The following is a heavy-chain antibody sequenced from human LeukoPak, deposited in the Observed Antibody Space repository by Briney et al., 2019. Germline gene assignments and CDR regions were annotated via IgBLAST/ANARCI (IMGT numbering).Heavy chain of an antibody. CDR3: ARESSSGWHYFDF. V-gene: IGHV3-30*03. Sequence: GGSLRLSCAASGFTFSSFDMRWVRQAPGKGLEWVAIISYDGGIKYYADSVEGRFTISRDNSKNTLFLQMNSLTVADTAFYYCARESSSGWHYFDFWGQGTLVSVSS. CDR2: ISYDGGIK. D-gene: IGHD6-19*01. J-gene: IGHJ4*02. CDR1: GFTFSSFD.